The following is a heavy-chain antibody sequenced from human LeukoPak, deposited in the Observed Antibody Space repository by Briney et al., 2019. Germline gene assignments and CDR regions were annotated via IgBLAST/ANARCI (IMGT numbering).Heavy chain of an antibody. Sequence: GGSLRLSCAASGFTFSSYWMSWVRQAPGKGLEWVSAISGSGGSTYYADSVKGRFTISRNNSKNTLYLQMNSLRAEDTAVYYCAKDLTGSYLAFDYWGQGTLVTVSS. V-gene: IGHV3-23*01. CDR2: ISGSGGST. D-gene: IGHD1-26*01. CDR1: GFTFSSYW. CDR3: AKDLTGSYLAFDY. J-gene: IGHJ4*02.